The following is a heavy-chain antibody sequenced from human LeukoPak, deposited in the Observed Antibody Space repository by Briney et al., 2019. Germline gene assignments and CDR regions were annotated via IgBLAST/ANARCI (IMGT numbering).Heavy chain of an antibody. CDR3: ARGMRYSTGWYNFDY. D-gene: IGHD6-19*01. V-gene: IGHV3-66*01. CDR1: GFTFSSYG. J-gene: IGHJ4*02. Sequence: GGSLRLSCAASGFTFSSYGMSWVRQAPGKGLEWVSVIYSGGSTYYADSVKGRFTISRDNSNNTPYLQMNSLRADDTAVYYCARGMRYSTGWYNFDYWGQGTLVTVSS. CDR2: IYSGGST.